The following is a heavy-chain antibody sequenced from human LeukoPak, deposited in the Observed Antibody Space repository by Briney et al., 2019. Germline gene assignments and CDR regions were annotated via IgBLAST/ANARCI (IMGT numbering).Heavy chain of an antibody. D-gene: IGHD5-18*01. J-gene: IGHJ4*02. V-gene: IGHV3-21*01. Sequence: PGGSLRLSCAASGFTFSSYSMNWVRQAPGKGLEWVSSISSSSSYIYYADSVKGQFTISRDNAKNSLYLQMNSLRAEDTAVYYCARGFGTAMVTLDYWGQGTLVTVSS. CDR2: ISSSSSYI. CDR3: ARGFGTAMVTLDY. CDR1: GFTFSSYS.